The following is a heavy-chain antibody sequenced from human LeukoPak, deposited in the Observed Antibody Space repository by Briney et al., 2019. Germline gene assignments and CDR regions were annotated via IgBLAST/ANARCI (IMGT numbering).Heavy chain of an antibody. CDR2: INGGGSNT. J-gene: IGHJ4*02. CDR3: TKDRGAFGELLSISDY. V-gene: IGHV3-23*01. Sequence: HPGGSLRLSCAASGFTFSSYAMSWVRQAPGKGLQWVSSINGGGSNTYFADTVKGRFTISRDNSKNTVYLQMNSLRAEDTAVYYCTKDRGAFGELLSISDYWGQGTLDTVAS. CDR1: GFTFSSYA. D-gene: IGHD3-10*01.